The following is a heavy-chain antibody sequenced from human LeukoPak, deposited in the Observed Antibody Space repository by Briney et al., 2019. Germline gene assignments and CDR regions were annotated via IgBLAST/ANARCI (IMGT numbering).Heavy chain of an antibody. CDR2: IYSSGRP. V-gene: IGHV4-4*07. CDR1: GGSLSSYY. Sequence: PSETLSLTCTVSGGSLSSYYWSWIRQPAGKGLEWIGHIYSSGRPNYNPSLKSRVTISVDTSKNQFSLRLSSVTAADTAVYYCARGLAFGVAAAFDIWGQGTMVTVSS. J-gene: IGHJ3*02. D-gene: IGHD3-3*01. CDR3: ARGLAFGVAAAFDI.